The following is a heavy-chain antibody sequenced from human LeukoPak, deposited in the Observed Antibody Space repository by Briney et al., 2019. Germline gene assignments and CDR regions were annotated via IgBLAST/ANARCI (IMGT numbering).Heavy chain of an antibody. CDR2: IRNDGSDK. CDR3: AKDAAVAGIGY. Sequence: GGSLRLSCAASGFTFSSYGMHWVRQAPGKGLEWVAFIRNDGSDKYHADSVKGRFTISRDNSKNTLYLQMNSLRAEDTAVYYCAKDAAVAGIGYWGQGTLVTVSS. D-gene: IGHD6-19*01. CDR1: GFTFSSYG. V-gene: IGHV3-30*02. J-gene: IGHJ4*02.